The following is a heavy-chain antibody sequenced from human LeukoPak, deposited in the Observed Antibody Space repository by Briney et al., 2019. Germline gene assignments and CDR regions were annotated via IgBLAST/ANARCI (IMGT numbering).Heavy chain of an antibody. CDR1: GFTFSSYS. D-gene: IGHD3-10*01. J-gene: IGHJ6*03. V-gene: IGHV3-48*01. Sequence: GGSLRLSCAASGFTFSSYSMNWVRQAPGKGLEWVSYISSSSSTIYYADSVKGRFTISRDNAKNSLYLQMNSLRAEDTAVYYCARGKDGGYYGSGNQDYYYYMDVWGKGTTVTVSS. CDR3: ARGKDGGYYGSGNQDYYYYMDV. CDR2: ISSSSSTI.